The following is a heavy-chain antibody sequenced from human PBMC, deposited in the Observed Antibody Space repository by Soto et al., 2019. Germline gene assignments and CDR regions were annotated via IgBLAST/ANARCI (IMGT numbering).Heavy chain of an antibody. V-gene: IGHV4-30-4*01. Sequence: QVQLQESGPGLVKPSQTLSLTCTVSGGSISSGDYYRSWIRQPPGKSLTWIGSIYYSGSTYYNPSLKSRVTISVDTSKNQVSLKLNSVTAADTAVYYCASRHSSPYFDYWGQGTLVTVSS. J-gene: IGHJ4*02. CDR2: IYYSGST. D-gene: IGHD6-13*01. CDR3: ASRHSSPYFDY. CDR1: GGSISSGDYY.